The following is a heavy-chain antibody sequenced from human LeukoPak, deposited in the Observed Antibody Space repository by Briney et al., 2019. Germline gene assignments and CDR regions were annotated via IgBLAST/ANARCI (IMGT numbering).Heavy chain of an antibody. CDR1: GYILNNYG. J-gene: IGHJ3*02. CDR3: ARRSPSADAFDI. Sequence: ASVKVSCKASGYILNNYGITWVRQAPGQGLEWMGWLNTKTGTPSYAQGFTGRFVFSLDISVSTTYLQISNLKPEDTAVYYCARRSPSADAFDIWGQGTMVTVSS. V-gene: IGHV7-4-1*02. CDR2: LNTKTGTP.